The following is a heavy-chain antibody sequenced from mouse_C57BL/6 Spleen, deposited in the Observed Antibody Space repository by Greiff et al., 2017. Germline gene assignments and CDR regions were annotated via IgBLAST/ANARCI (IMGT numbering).Heavy chain of an antibody. V-gene: IGHV1-49*01. D-gene: IGHD4-1*01. Sequence: KQSGAELVRPGSSVKLSCKDSYFAFMASAMHWVKQRPGHGLEWIGSFTMYSDATEYSENFKGKATLTANTSSSTAYIELSSLTSEDSAVYYCAREGLGPWFAYWGQGTLVTVSA. CDR3: AREGLGPWFAY. CDR2: FTMYSDAT. J-gene: IGHJ3*01. CDR1: YFAFMASA.